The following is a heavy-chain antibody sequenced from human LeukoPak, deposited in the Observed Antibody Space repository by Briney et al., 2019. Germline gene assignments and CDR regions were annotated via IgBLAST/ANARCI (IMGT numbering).Heavy chain of an antibody. CDR2: ISAYNGNT. D-gene: IGHD4-17*01. Sequence: ASVKVSCKASGYTFTSYGISWVRQAPGQGLEWMGWISAYNGNTNYAQKLQGRVTMTTDTSTSTAYMELRSLGSDDTAVYYCAREREGYGDYDYWGQGTLVTVSS. CDR3: AREREGYGDYDY. J-gene: IGHJ4*02. CDR1: GYTFTSYG. V-gene: IGHV1-18*01.